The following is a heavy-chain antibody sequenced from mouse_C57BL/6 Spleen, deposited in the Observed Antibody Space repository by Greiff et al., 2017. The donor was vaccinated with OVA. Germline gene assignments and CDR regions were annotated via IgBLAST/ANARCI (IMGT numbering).Heavy chain of an antibody. V-gene: IGHV1-52*01. D-gene: IGHD2-3*01. J-gene: IGHJ3*01. Sequence: VQLQQPGAELVRPGSSVKLSCKASGYTFTSYWMHWVKQRPIQGLEWIGNIDPSDSETHYNQKFKDKATLTVDKSSSTAYMQLSSLTSEDSAVYDCAKNRGDGSPFAYWGQGTLVTVSA. CDR3: AKNRGDGSPFAY. CDR2: IDPSDSET. CDR1: GYTFTSYW.